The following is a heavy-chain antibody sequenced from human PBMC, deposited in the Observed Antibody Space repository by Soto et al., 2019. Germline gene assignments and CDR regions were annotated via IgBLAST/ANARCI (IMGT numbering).Heavy chain of an antibody. CDR1: GGSISSGDYY. CDR2: IYYSGST. CDR3: ARVDNWSDPPYYYYGMDV. V-gene: IGHV4-30-4*01. Sequence: QVQLQESGPGLVKPSQTLSLTCTVSGGSISSGDYYWSWIRQPPGKGLEWIGYIYYSGSTYYNPSLKSRVTISVDTSKNQFSLKLSSVTAADTAVYYCARVDNWSDPPYYYYGMDVWGQGTTVTVSS. J-gene: IGHJ6*02. D-gene: IGHD1-1*01.